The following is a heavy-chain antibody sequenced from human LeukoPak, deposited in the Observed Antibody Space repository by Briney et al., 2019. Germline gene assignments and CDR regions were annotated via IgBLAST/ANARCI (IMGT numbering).Heavy chain of an antibody. Sequence: GGSLRLSCAASGFTFSSYAMSWVRQAPGKGLEWVSSISGSGGRTYYADSVKGRFTISRDNSKNTRYLQMNSLRAEDTVVYYWAKRSGGEWLLYYFDYGGQGTLVTVSS. D-gene: IGHD3-3*01. V-gene: IGHV3-23*01. J-gene: IGHJ4*02. CDR3: AKRSGGEWLLYYFDY. CDR1: GFTFSSYA. CDR2: ISGSGGRT.